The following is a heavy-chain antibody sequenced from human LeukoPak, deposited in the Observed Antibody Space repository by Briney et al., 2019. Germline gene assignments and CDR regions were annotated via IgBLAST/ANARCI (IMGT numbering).Heavy chain of an antibody. CDR2: IDPSDSYT. CDR3: ARPPDNNDSSGSDY. J-gene: IGHJ4*02. Sequence: GESLRISCKGSGYSFISYWISWVRQMPGKGLEWMGRIDPSDSYTNYGPSFQGHVTISADKSISTAYLQWSSLKASDTAMYYCARPPDNNDSSGSDYWGQGTLVTVSS. CDR1: GYSFISYW. V-gene: IGHV5-10-1*01. D-gene: IGHD3-22*01.